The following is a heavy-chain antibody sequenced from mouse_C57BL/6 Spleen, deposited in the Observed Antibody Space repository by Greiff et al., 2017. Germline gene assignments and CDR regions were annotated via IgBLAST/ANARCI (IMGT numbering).Heavy chain of an antibody. V-gene: IGHV1-80*01. J-gene: IGHJ1*03. CDR2: IYPGDGDT. D-gene: IGHD1-1*01. CDR1: GYAFSSYW. Sequence: VQLQQSGAELVKPGASVKISCKASGYAFSSYWMNWVKQRPGKGLEWIGQIYPGDGDTNYNGKFKGKATLTADKSSSTAYMQLSSLTSEDSAVYFCARSANYYGSSYGDWYFDVWGTGTTVTVSS. CDR3: ARSANYYGSSYGDWYFDV.